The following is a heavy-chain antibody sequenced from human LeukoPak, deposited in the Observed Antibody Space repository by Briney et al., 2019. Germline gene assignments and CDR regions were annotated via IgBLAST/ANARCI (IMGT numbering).Heavy chain of an antibody. CDR1: GGSISSYY. CDR2: IYYSGST. V-gene: IGHV4-59*01. Sequence: TSETLSLTCTVSGGSISSYYWSWIRQPPGKGLERIGYIYYSGSTNYNPSLKSRVTISVDTSKNQFSLKLSSVTAADTAVYYCARDGTSVADFDYWGQGTLVTVSS. CDR3: ARDGTSVADFDY. D-gene: IGHD1-1*01. J-gene: IGHJ4*02.